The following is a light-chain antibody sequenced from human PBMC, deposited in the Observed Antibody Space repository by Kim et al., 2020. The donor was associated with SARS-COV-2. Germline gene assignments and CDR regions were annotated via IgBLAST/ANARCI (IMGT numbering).Light chain of an antibody. Sequence: ASVGDRVTITCRASQSISIWLAWFQQKPGRAPKLLIYRASNLQNGVPSRFSGSGSGTEFTLTISSLQPDDFATYYCQQYDSYSITFGQGTRLEIK. J-gene: IGKJ5*01. CDR2: RAS. V-gene: IGKV1-5*03. CDR3: QQYDSYSIT. CDR1: QSISIW.